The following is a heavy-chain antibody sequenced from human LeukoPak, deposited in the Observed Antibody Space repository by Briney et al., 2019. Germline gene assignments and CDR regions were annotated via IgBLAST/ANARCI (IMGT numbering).Heavy chain of an antibody. J-gene: IGHJ4*02. CDR2: IYYSGST. D-gene: IGHD3-10*01. V-gene: IGHV4-61*01. CDR3: ARDERKGFGELTYYFDY. CDR1: GGSISSSSYY. Sequence: SETPSLTCTVSGGSISSSSYYWSWIRQPPGKGLEWIGYIYYSGSTNYNPSLKSRVTISVDTSKNQFSLKLSSVTAADTAVYYCARDERKGFGELTYYFDYWGQGTLVTVSS.